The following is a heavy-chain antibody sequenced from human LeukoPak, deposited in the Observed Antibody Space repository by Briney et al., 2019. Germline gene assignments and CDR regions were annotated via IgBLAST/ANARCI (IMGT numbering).Heavy chain of an antibody. CDR2: IKHDGSEE. CDR1: GVSISGQW. J-gene: IGHJ4*02. CDR3: ARELAARQDLDY. Sequence: GDSLRLPCVASGVSISGQWMNWVRQAPGQGLEWVANIKHDGSEEYYVDSVKGRFTISRDNAKNSLYLQMNSLRAEDTAVYYCARELAARQDLDYWGQGTLVTVSS. D-gene: IGHD6-6*01. V-gene: IGHV3-7*01.